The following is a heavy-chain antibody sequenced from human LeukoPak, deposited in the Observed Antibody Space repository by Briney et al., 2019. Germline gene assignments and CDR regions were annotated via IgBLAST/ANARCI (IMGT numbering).Heavy chain of an antibody. CDR3: ARDRALFIPLDV. CDR1: GYSISSDYY. CDR2: IYHSGRT. D-gene: IGHD2-21*01. J-gene: IGHJ6*03. V-gene: IGHV4-38-2*02. Sequence: SETLSLTCAVSGYSISSDYYWGWIRQPPGKGLEWIGSIYHSGRTYYNPFLKSRVTISVDTSKNQFSLKLSSVTAADTAVYYCARDRALFIPLDVWGKGTTVTVSS.